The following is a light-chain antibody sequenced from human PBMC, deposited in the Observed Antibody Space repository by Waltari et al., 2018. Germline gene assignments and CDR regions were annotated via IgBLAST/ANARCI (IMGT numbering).Light chain of an antibody. J-gene: IGKJ4*01. Sequence: DLHMTQSPSTLSAAVGDRLTLTCRDSQRISNWLAWYQQKPGNAPKLLIYKASTLESVVPSLFSGSGPGTEFAHNFSSLQPDDITHFYGQQYKRYLLRPFGAGTKV. V-gene: IGKV1-5*03. CDR2: KAS. CDR1: QRISNW. CDR3: QQYKRYLLRP.